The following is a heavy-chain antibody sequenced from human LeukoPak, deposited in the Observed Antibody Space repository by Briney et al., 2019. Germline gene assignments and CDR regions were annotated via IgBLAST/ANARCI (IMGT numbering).Heavy chain of an antibody. Sequence: GASLKISCQGSGYSFTSYWIGWVRQLPGKGLEWMGIIYPGDSDTKYSPSFQGQVTISADKSISTAYLQWSSLKASDTAMYYCARRTVMDFDYWGQGTLVTVSS. CDR3: ARRTVMDFDY. V-gene: IGHV5-51*01. J-gene: IGHJ4*02. D-gene: IGHD4-17*01. CDR1: GYSFTSYW. CDR2: IYPGDSDT.